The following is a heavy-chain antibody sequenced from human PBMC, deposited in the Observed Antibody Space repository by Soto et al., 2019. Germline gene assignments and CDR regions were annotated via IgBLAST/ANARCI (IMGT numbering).Heavy chain of an antibody. CDR1: GYTFTSYG. Sequence: ASVKVSCKASGYTFTSYGISWVRQAPGQGLEWMGWISAYNGNTNYAQKLQGRVTMTTDTSTSTAYMELRSLRSDDTAVYYCARGTKRGVVPAAMSWWGQGTLVTVSS. CDR2: ISAYNGNT. D-gene: IGHD2-2*01. J-gene: IGHJ4*02. V-gene: IGHV1-18*01. CDR3: ARGTKRGVVPAAMSW.